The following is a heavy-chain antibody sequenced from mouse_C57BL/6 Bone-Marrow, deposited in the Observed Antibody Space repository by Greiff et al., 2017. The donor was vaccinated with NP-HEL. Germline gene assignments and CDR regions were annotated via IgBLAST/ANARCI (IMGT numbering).Heavy chain of an antibody. V-gene: IGHV10-1*01. CDR3: VRYEGAMDY. D-gene: IGHD2-3*01. CDR2: IRSKSNNYAT. Sequence: EVKLVESGGGLVQPKGSLKLSCAASGFSFNTYAMNWVRQAPGKGLEWVARIRSKSNNYATYYADSVKDRFTISRDDSESMLYLQMNNLKTEDTAMYYCVRYEGAMDYWGQGTSVTVSS. CDR1: GFSFNTYA. J-gene: IGHJ4*01.